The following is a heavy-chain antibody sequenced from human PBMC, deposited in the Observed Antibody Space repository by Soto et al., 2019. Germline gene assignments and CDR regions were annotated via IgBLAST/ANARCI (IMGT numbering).Heavy chain of an antibody. J-gene: IGHJ6*02. CDR3: AGVSGSYSYGMDV. V-gene: IGHV4-4*02. Sequence: QVQLQESGPGLVKPSGTLSLTCAVLGGSIRSSTWLSWVRQHPAKGLERIGEIYHSGSTNYNPYLKNRVTITVDKPKNPFSLKLSSVPGADTAVYYCAGVSGSYSYGMDVWGQATTVTVSS. CDR1: GGSIRSSTW. D-gene: IGHD1-26*01. CDR2: IYHSGST.